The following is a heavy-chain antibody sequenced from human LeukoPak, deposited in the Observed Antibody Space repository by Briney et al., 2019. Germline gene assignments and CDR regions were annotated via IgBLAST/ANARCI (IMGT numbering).Heavy chain of an antibody. CDR1: GFTFSSYG. Sequence: PGGSLGLSCAASGFTFSSYGMHWVRQAPGKGLEWVAFIRYDGSNKYYADSVKGRFTISRDNSKNTLYLQMNSLRAEDTAVYYCAREGMTSYDSSGHHPFSWGQGTLVTVSS. CDR2: IRYDGSNK. V-gene: IGHV3-30*02. CDR3: AREGMTSYDSSGHHPFS. D-gene: IGHD3-22*01. J-gene: IGHJ5*02.